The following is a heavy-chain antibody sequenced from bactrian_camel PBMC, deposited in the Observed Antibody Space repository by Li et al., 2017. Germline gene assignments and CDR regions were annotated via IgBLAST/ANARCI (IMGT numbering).Heavy chain of an antibody. V-gene: IGHV3S40*01. D-gene: IGHD2*01. CDR2: IATGRGNT. Sequence: EVQLVESGGGSVQAGGSLELTCAASAYPLTARSYCLAWFRQAPGKEREGVARIATGRGNTYYADSVKGRFTISQDNAKNTVYLQMNSLKPEDTAMYYCAARGPYCYTKLSVRNFTFWGQGTQVTVS. CDR3: AARGPYCYTKLSVRNFTF. J-gene: IGHJ4*01. CDR1: AYPLTARSYC.